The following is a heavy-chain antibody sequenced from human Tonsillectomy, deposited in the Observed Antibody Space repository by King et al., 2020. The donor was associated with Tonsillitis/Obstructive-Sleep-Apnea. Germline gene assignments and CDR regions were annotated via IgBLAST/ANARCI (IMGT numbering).Heavy chain of an antibody. J-gene: IGHJ4*02. CDR1: GYSFTIYG. CDR2: ISGYNGDT. D-gene: IGHD1-26*01. CDR3: ARVGATTRAFTY. V-gene: IGHV1-18*01. Sequence: QLVQSGPEVKKPGASVKVSCKASGYSFTIYGINWVRQAPGQGLEWMGWISGYNGDTNYAQKLQGRVTMTTDTSTSTAYMELRSLRSDDTAVYYCARVGATTRAFTYWGQGTLVTVSS.